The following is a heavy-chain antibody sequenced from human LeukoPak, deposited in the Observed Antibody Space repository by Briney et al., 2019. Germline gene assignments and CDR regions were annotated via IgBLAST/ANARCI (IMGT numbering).Heavy chain of an antibody. V-gene: IGHV4-59*01. CDR3: ARSSSGSYPVGY. Sequence: PSQTLSLTCTVSGGSISSYYWSWIRQPPGKGLEWIGYIYYSGSTNYNPSLKSRVTISVDTSKNQFSLKLSSVTAADTAVYYCARSSSGSYPVGYWGQGTLVTVSS. CDR2: IYYSGST. CDR1: GGSISSYY. J-gene: IGHJ4*02. D-gene: IGHD3-10*01.